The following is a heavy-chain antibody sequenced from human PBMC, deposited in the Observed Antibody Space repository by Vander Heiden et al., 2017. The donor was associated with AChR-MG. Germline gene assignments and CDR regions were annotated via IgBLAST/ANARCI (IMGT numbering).Heavy chain of an antibody. D-gene: IGHD4-17*01. J-gene: IGHJ4*02. CDR1: GFTFDDYA. CDR3: VKVNGAFDKSYFFDY. Sequence: EVQLVESGGGLVQPGRSLRLSCAASGFTFDDYAIHWVRQAPGKGLEWVSGISWGSGTIDYADSVKGRFTISRDNAKNSLHLQMNSLRTEDTALYYCVKVNGAFDKSYFFDYWGQGTLVTVSS. V-gene: IGHV3-9*01. CDR2: ISWGSGTI.